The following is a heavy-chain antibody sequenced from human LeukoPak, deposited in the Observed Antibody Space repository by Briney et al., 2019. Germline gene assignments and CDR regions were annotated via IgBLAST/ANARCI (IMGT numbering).Heavy chain of an antibody. J-gene: IGHJ4*02. D-gene: IGHD2-2*01. CDR2: ISGSGGST. V-gene: IGHV3-23*01. Sequence: GGSLRLSCAASEFTFTSYAMSWVRQAPGKGLEWVSAISGSGGSTYYTDSVKGRFTISRDNSKNTLYLQMNSLRAEDTALYYCAKDRGDTSSPPFDYWGQGTLVTISS. CDR3: AKDRGDTSSPPFDY. CDR1: EFTFTSYA.